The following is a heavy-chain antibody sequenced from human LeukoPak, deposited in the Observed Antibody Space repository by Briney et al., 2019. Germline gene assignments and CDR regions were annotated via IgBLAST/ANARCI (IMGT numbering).Heavy chain of an antibody. CDR1: GYTFTGYY. D-gene: IGHD3-22*01. CDR2: IKADSGGT. CDR3: ATSGYPYNALDI. J-gene: IGHJ3*02. V-gene: IGHV1-2*02. Sequence: ASVKVSCKASGYTFTGYYMHWVRQAPGQGLERMGWIKADSGGTNYAQRFQGRVTMTRDTSISTAYMDLSRLRSDDTAVYHCATSGYPYNALDIWGQGTMVTVSS.